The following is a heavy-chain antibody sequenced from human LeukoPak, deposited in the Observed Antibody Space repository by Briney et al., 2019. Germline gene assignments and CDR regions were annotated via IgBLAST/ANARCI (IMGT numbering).Heavy chain of an antibody. D-gene: IGHD3-10*01. Sequence: GGSLRLSCAASGFTFSSYWMHWVRQVPGKGLVWVSRINSDGSSTSYADSVKGRFTISRDNAKNTLYVQMNSLRAEDTAVYYCSTGSGHAFDTWGRGTMDTVSS. CDR1: GFTFSSYW. J-gene: IGHJ3*02. CDR3: STGSGHAFDT. CDR2: INSDGSST. V-gene: IGHV3-74*01.